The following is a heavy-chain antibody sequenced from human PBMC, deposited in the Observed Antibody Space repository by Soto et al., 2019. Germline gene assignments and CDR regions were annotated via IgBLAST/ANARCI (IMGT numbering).Heavy chain of an antibody. CDR1: GFTFTSSA. D-gene: IGHD3-9*01. Sequence: GASVKVSCKASGFTFTSSAMQWVRQARGQPLEWIGWIVVGSGNTNYAQKFQERVTITRDMSTSTAYMELSSLRSEDTAVYYCAADSGYDILTGYPDAFDIWGQGTMVTVSS. CDR2: IVVGSGNT. J-gene: IGHJ3*02. V-gene: IGHV1-58*02. CDR3: AADSGYDILTGYPDAFDI.